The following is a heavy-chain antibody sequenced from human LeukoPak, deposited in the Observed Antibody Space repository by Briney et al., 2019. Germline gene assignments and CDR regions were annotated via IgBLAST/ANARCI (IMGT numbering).Heavy chain of an antibody. J-gene: IGHJ3*02. V-gene: IGHV4-28*01. D-gene: IGHD6-19*01. CDR1: GYSISSNNW. Sequence: PSDTLSLTCAVSGYSISSNNWWAWIRQPPGKGLEWIGYIYHNGNTYYNPYNPSLTSRVTMSVDTSKNQFSLKLDSVTEIDTAMYYCARNQAVAANRGAFDIWGQGTMVTVSS. CDR3: ARNQAVAANRGAFDI. CDR2: IYHNGNT.